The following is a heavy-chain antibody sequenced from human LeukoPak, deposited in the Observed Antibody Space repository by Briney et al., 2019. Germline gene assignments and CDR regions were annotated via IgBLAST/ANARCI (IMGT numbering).Heavy chain of an antibody. CDR1: GFTFSGSA. CDR2: IRSKANSYAP. V-gene: IGHV3-73*01. CDR3: TRRGRVNDY. D-gene: IGHD3-10*01. J-gene: IGHJ4*02. Sequence: TGGSLRLSCAASGFTFSGSAMHWVRQASGKGLEWVGRIRSKANSYAPAYAASVKGRFTISRDDSKNTAYLQMNSLKTEDTAVYYCTRRGRVNDYWGQGTLVTVSS.